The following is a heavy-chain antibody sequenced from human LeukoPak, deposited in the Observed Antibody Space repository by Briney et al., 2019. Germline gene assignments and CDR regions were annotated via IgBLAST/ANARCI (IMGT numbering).Heavy chain of an antibody. CDR2: INPNSGGT. Sequence: ASVTVSCKASGYTFTGYYMHWVRQAPGQGLEWMGRINPNSGGTNYAQKFQGRVTMTRDTSISTAYMELSRLRSDDTAVYYCARYPIVVVPAAYFDYWGQGTLVTVSS. D-gene: IGHD2-2*01. V-gene: IGHV1-2*06. CDR1: GYTFTGYY. CDR3: ARYPIVVVPAAYFDY. J-gene: IGHJ4*02.